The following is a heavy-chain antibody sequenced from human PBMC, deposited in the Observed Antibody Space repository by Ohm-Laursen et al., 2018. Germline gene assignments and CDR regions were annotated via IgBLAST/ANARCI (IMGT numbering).Heavy chain of an antibody. CDR2: ISSYTGDT. V-gene: IGHV1-18*01. CDR3: ARARVSAVVTDYYHYYYGLDV. J-gene: IGHJ6*02. D-gene: IGHD4-23*01. Sequence: GSSVKVSCKASGYTFISYGISWVRQAPGQGLEWMGWISSYTGDTNYAQNLQDRVTMTTDTSTSTAYMELRSLRSDDTAVYYCARARVSAVVTDYYHYYYGLDVWGQGTTVTVSS. CDR1: GYTFISYG.